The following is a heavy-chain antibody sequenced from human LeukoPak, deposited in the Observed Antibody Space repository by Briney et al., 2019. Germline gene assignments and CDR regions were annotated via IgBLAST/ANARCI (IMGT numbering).Heavy chain of an antibody. J-gene: IGHJ4*02. D-gene: IGHD3-10*01. CDR1: GFTFSSYA. Sequence: PGGSLKLSCAASGFTFSSYAMSWVRQAPGKGLEWVSAISGSGGSTYYADFVKGRFTISRDNSKNTLYLQMNSLRAEDTAVYYCATEKGSGRPHFDYWGQGTLVTVSS. CDR2: ISGSGGST. CDR3: ATEKGSGRPHFDY. V-gene: IGHV3-23*01.